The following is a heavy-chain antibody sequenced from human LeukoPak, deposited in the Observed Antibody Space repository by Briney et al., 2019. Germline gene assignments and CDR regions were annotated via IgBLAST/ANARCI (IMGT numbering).Heavy chain of an antibody. J-gene: IGHJ4*02. CDR1: GFTVSSNY. Sequence: GGSLRLSCAASGFTVSSNYMSWVRQAPGKGLEWVSVIYSGGSTYYADSVKGRFTISRDNSKNTLYLQMNSLRAEDTAVYYCAKENGWYGQDYFDYWGQGTLVTVSS. CDR2: IYSGGST. V-gene: IGHV3-53*01. CDR3: AKENGWYGQDYFDY. D-gene: IGHD6-19*01.